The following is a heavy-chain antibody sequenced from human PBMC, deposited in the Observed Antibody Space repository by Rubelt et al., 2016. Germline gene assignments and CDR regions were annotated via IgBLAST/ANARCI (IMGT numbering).Heavy chain of an antibody. D-gene: IGHD1-26*01. CDR1: GFTFSSYA. CDR2: ISSDGSST. Sequence: EVQLLESGGGLVQPGGSLRLSCAASGFTFSSYAMTWVRQAPGKGLVWVSRISSDGSSTSYADSVKGRFTISRDNAKNTLYLQMNSLTAEDTAVYYCTREGVGAYGKTDYWGQGTLVTVSS. V-gene: IGHV3-74*01. CDR3: TREGVGAYGKTDY. J-gene: IGHJ4*02.